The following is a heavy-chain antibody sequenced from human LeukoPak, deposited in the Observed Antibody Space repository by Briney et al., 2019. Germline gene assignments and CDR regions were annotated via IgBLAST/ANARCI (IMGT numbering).Heavy chain of an antibody. CDR2: INHSGST. D-gene: IGHD6-13*01. CDR3: AREIAGTCAFDI. J-gene: IGHJ3*02. V-gene: IGHV4-34*01. Sequence: SETLSLTCAVYGGSFSGYYWSWIRQPPGKGLEWIGEINHSGSTNYNPSLKSRVTISVDTSKNQFSLKLSSVTAADTAVYYCAREIAGTCAFDIWGQGTVVTVSS. CDR1: GGSFSGYY.